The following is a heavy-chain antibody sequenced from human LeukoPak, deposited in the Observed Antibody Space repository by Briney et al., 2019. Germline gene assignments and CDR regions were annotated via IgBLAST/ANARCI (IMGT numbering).Heavy chain of an antibody. J-gene: IGHJ3*02. D-gene: IGHD2-2*01. V-gene: IGHV4-4*07. CDR1: GGSISDYT. Sequence: SETLSLTCTVSGGSISDYTWSWIRQPAGKGLEWIGRIYTSGSTTYNPSLNRRIITSEDTSKNQVSLKLSSVTAADTAVYYCARSVVPAAVGAFDIWGQGTMVTVSS. CDR2: IYTSGST. CDR3: ARSVVPAAVGAFDI.